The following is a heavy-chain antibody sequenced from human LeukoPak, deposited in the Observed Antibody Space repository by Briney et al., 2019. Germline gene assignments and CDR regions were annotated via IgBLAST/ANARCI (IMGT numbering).Heavy chain of an antibody. V-gene: IGHV3-23*01. D-gene: IGHD2-2*01. CDR3: AKARPTSFSSCYDY. CDR1: GFTFSSYA. J-gene: IGHJ4*02. CDR2: ICGSGDST. Sequence: AGGSLRLSCAASGFTFSSYAINWVRQAPGKGLEWVSVICGSGDSTNYEDSVKGRFTISRDNSRNMLNLQMSGLRAEDTAVYYCAKARPTSFSSCYDYWGQGTLVTVSS.